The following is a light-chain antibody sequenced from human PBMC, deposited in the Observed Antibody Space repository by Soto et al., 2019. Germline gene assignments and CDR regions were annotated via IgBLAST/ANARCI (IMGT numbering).Light chain of an antibody. Sequence: QSLLTQSPSASASLGASVKLTCTLSSGHSSYAIAWHQQQPEKGPRYLMKLNSDGSHSKGDGIPDRFSGSRSGAERYLTISSLQSEDEADYYCQTWGTGIQVFGGGTQLTVL. CDR1: SGHSSYA. CDR3: QTWGTGIQV. CDR2: LNSDGSH. V-gene: IGLV4-69*01. J-gene: IGLJ2*01.